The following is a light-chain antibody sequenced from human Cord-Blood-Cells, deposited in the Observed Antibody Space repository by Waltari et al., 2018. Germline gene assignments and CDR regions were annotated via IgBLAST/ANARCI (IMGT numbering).Light chain of an antibody. Sequence: DIVMTQSPDSLAVSLGERATINCKSSQSVLYSSNNKNYLAWYQQKPGQPPKLLIYWATTREPGVPDRFSGGGSGTDFTLTISSLQAEDVAVYYCQQYYSTPYTFGQGTKLEIK. J-gene: IGKJ2*01. CDR3: QQYYSTPYT. CDR1: QSVLYSSNNKNY. V-gene: IGKV4-1*01. CDR2: WAT.